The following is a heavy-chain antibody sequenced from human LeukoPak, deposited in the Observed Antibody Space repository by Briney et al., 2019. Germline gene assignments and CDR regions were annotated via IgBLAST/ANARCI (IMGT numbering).Heavy chain of an antibody. V-gene: IGHV4-34*01. J-gene: IGHJ4*02. CDR2: INHSGST. CDR1: GGSFSGYY. D-gene: IGHD6-13*01. CDR3: ARDRLAAAGTVDY. Sequence: SETLSLTCAVYGGSFSGYYWSWIRQPPGKGLEWIGEINHSGSTNYNPSLKSRVTMSVDTSKNQFSLKLSSVTAADTAVYYCARDRLAAAGTVDYWGQGTLVTVSS.